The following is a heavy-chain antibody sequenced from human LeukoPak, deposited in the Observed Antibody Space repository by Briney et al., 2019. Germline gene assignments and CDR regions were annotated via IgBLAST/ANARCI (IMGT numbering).Heavy chain of an antibody. V-gene: IGHV3-7*01. Sequence: GGSLRLSCAASGFTFSSYWMSWVRQAPGKGLEWVANIKQDGSEKNYVDSVKGRLTISRDNAKNSLDLQMNSLRGEDTAVYYCAQAGGYASSWAYWGQGTLVTVSS. D-gene: IGHD5-12*01. J-gene: IGHJ4*02. CDR3: AQAGGYASSWAY. CDR2: IKQDGSEK. CDR1: GFTFSSYW.